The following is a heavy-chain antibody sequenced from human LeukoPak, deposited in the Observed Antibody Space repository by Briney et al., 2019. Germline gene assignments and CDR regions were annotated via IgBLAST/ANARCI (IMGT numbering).Heavy chain of an antibody. CDR1: GFTFSSYS. CDR2: ISSSSSYI. Sequence: PGGSLRLSCAASGFTFSSYSMNWVRQAPGKGLEWVSSISSSSSYIYYADSVKGRFTISRDNAKNSLYLQMNSLRAEDTAVYYCARETLGGWSGYNYYYYYGMDVWGQGTTVTVSS. CDR3: ARETLGGWSGYNYYYYYGMDV. V-gene: IGHV3-21*01. J-gene: IGHJ6*02. D-gene: IGHD3-3*01.